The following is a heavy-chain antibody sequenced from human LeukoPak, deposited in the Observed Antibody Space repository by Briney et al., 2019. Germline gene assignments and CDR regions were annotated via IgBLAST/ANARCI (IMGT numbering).Heavy chain of an antibody. J-gene: IGHJ4*02. CDR3: AKGGSYDDY. CDR1: GFAFSTHN. D-gene: IGHD3-16*01. V-gene: IGHV3-23*01. Sequence: PGGSLRLSCAASGFAFSTHNMNWVRQAPGKGLEWVSAISGSGGSTYYADSVKGRFTISRDNSKNTLYLQMNSLRAEDTAVYYCAKGGSYDDYWGQGTLVTVSS. CDR2: ISGSGGST.